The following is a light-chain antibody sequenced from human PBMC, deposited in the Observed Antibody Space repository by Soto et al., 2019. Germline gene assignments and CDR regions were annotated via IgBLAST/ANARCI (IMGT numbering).Light chain of an antibody. V-gene: IGKV3-15*01. CDR2: GAS. Sequence: EIVMTQSPVTLSVSLGERATLSCRASQSVSGNLAWYQQKPGQAPRLLIYGASTRATGIPARFSGSGSGTEFTLTISSLQSEDFAVYYCQQYNDWPPWTFGQGTKVDIK. J-gene: IGKJ1*01. CDR3: QQYNDWPPWT. CDR1: QSVSGN.